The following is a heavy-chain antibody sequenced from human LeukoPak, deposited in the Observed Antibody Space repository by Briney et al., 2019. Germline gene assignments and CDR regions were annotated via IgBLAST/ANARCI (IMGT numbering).Heavy chain of an antibody. CDR1: GYTFTSYD. CDR2: MNPNSGYT. D-gene: IGHD6-13*01. V-gene: IGHV1-8*01. J-gene: IGHJ4*02. CDR3: ARGEAPLGSSSWGA. Sequence: ASVKVSCKASGYTFTSYDINWVRQATGQGLEWMGWMNPNSGYTGYAQKFQGRVTMTRSTSISTAYMELSSLRSEDTAVYYCARGEAPLGSSSWGAWGQGTLVTVSS.